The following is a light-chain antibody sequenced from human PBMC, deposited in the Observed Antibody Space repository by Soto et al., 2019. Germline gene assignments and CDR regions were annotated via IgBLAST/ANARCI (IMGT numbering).Light chain of an antibody. J-gene: IGKJ4*01. CDR3: QQYNSFSLT. CDR1: QSISSW. Sequence: DIPMTQSPSTLSASVGDRVTITCRASQSISSWLAWYQQKPGKAPKLLIYDASSLESGVPSRFSGSGSGTEFTLTISSLQPDDFATYYCQQYNSFSLTFGGGTKVEI. V-gene: IGKV1-5*01. CDR2: DAS.